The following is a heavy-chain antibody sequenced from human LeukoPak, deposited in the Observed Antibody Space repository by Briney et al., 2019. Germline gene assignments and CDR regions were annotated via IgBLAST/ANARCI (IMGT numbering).Heavy chain of an antibody. CDR2: LKSKTDGETS. J-gene: IGHJ4*02. CDR3: IANLDY. Sequence: GGSLRLSCEASGITFSDAWMSWVRQVPGKGLEGIALLKSKTDGETSDYAAPVKGRFPVSRNDAENTLFLQMDSLKIDDTAVYYCIANLDYWGQGTLVTVSS. V-gene: IGHV3-15*01. D-gene: IGHD1-1*01. CDR1: GITFSDAW.